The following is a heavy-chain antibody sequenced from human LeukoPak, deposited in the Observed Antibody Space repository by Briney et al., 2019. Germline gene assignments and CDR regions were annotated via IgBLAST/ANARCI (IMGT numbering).Heavy chain of an antibody. J-gene: IGHJ4*02. CDR2: IYYSGST. CDR1: GGSISSYY. CDR3: TRLAGDEYFDISRGPD. D-gene: IGHD3-9*01. Sequence: PSETLSLTCTVSGGSISSYYWSWIRQPPGKGLEWIGYIYYSGSTNYNPSLKSRVTISVDTSKNQFSLKLSSVTAADTAVYYCTRLAGDEYFDISRGPDWGQGTLVTVSS. V-gene: IGHV4-59*01.